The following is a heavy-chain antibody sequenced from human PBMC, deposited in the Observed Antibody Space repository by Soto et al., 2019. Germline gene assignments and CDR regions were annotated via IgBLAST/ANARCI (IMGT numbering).Heavy chain of an antibody. CDR2: VSTNGAT. CDR3: ARADYEILTGSYAMDV. J-gene: IGHJ6*02. V-gene: IGHV4-4*07. D-gene: IGHD3-9*01. CDR1: DDFISSYY. Sequence: PSETLSLTCTVSDDFISSYYWDWVRQPAGGGLEWIGRVSTNGATNYNPSLESRVTMSVDTSKNQFSLKLTSVTAADTAVYFCARADYEILTGSYAMDVWGQGTTVTVSS.